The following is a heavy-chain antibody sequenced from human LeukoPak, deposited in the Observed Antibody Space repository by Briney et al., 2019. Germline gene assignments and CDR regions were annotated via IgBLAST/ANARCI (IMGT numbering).Heavy chain of an antibody. CDR3: ARGGGTAHFDY. J-gene: IGHJ4*02. Sequence: ASVKVSCKASGYTFTANNFHWVRQAPGEGLEWMGWISPNSGDTDYAQRFRGRVTMTRDTSISTAYMELRSLRSDDTAVYYCARGGGTAHFDYWGQGSLVTVSS. D-gene: IGHD2-15*01. V-gene: IGHV1-2*02. CDR1: GYTFTANN. CDR2: ISPNSGDT.